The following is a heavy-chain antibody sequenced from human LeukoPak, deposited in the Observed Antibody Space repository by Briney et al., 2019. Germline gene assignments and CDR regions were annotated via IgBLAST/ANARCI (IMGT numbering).Heavy chain of an antibody. CDR2: IYSGGST. V-gene: IGHV3-53*04. CDR1: GFTFSSYA. D-gene: IGHD3-22*01. CDR3: ARGGGYYFDY. J-gene: IGHJ4*02. Sequence: GGSLRLSCAASGFTFSSYAMSWVRQAPGKGLEWASVIYSGGSTYYADSVKGRFTISRHNSKNTLYLQMNSLRAEDTAVYYCARGGGYYFDYWGQGTLVTVSS.